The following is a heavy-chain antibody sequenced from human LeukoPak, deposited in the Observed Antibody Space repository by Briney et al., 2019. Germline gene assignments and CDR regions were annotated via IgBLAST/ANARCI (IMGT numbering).Heavy chain of an antibody. CDR3: ARGGEQWPKVFLDY. Sequence: GRSLRLSCAASGFAFSSYAMHWVRQAPGKGLEGVAVISYDGSNKYYADSVKGRFTISRDNSKNTLYLQMNSLRAEDTAVYYCARGGEQWPKVFLDYWGQGTLVTVSS. V-gene: IGHV3-30*04. CDR1: GFAFSSYA. D-gene: IGHD6-19*01. J-gene: IGHJ4*02. CDR2: ISYDGSNK.